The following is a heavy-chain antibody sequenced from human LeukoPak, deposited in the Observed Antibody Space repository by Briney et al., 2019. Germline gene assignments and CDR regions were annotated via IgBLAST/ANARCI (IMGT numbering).Heavy chain of an antibody. J-gene: IGHJ3*02. V-gene: IGHV4-30-4*01. D-gene: IGHD3-10*01. CDR1: GGSFSGYY. CDR2: IYYSGST. CDR3: ARGTYYYGSGSPMLDAFDI. Sequence: SETLSLTCAVYGGSFSGYYWSWIRQPPGKGLESIGYIYYSGSTYYNPSLKSRVTISVDTSKNQFSLKLSSVTAADTAVYYCARGTYYYGSGSPMLDAFDIWGQGTMVTVSS.